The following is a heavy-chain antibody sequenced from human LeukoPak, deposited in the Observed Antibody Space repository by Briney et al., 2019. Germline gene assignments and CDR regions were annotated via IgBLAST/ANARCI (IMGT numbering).Heavy chain of an antibody. CDR1: GGSFSGYY. Sequence: SETLSLTCAVYGGSFSGYYWSWIRQPPGKWLEWLGEINHSGSTNYNPSLKSRVTISVDTSKNQFSLKLSSVTAADTAVYYCAGSSWIHYYYYGMDVWGQGTTVTVSS. V-gene: IGHV4-34*01. CDR2: INHSGST. J-gene: IGHJ6*02. D-gene: IGHD6-13*01. CDR3: AGSSWIHYYYYGMDV.